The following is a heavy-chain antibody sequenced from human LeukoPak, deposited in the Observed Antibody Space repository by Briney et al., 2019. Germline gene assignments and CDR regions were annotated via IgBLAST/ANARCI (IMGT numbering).Heavy chain of an antibody. CDR2: INPNSGGT. CDR3: ARGCSGGSCYYYYMDV. Sequence: ASVKVSCKASGYTFTGYYMHWVRQAPGQGLEWMGWINPNSGGTNYAQKFQGRVTMTRDTSISTAYMELSRLRSDDTAVHYCARGCSGGSCYYYYMDVWGKGTTVTVSS. D-gene: IGHD2-15*01. J-gene: IGHJ6*03. V-gene: IGHV1-2*02. CDR1: GYTFTGYY.